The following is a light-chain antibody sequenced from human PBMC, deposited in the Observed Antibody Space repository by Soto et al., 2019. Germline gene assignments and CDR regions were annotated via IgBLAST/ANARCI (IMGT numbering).Light chain of an antibody. CDR1: SSDVGGYNY. Sequence: QSALPQPASVSGSPGQSITISCTGTSSDVGGYNYVSWYQQHPGKAPKLMIYEVSNRPSGVSNRFSGSKSGNTASLTISGLKAEDEADYYCSSYTSSSPVVFGGGTQLTVL. CDR3: SSYTSSSPVV. J-gene: IGLJ2*01. V-gene: IGLV2-14*01. CDR2: EVS.